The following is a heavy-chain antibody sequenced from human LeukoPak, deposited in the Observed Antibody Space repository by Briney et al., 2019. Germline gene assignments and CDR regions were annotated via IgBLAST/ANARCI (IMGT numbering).Heavy chain of an antibody. CDR2: IYTSGST. J-gene: IGHJ6*03. D-gene: IGHD2-15*01. V-gene: IGHV4-61*02. CDR3: ARTPGYYYYMDV. CDR1: GGSISSGSYY. Sequence: SETLSLTCTVSGGSISSGSYYWSWIRQPAGKGLEWIGRIYTSGSTNYNPSLKSRVTISVDTSKNQFSLKLSSVTAADTAVYYCARTPGYYYYMDVWGKGTTVTVSS.